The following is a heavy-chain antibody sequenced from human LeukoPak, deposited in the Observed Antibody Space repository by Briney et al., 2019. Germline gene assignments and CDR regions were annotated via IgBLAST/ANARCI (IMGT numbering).Heavy chain of an antibody. Sequence: SETLSLTCAVSGGSISSSNLWSWVRQPPGKGLEWIGEIFHSGSTYYNPSLKSRVTISVDTSKNQFSLKLSSVTAADTAVYYCARVSLVRGAPDYYFDYWGQGTLVTVSS. CDR1: GGSISSSNL. J-gene: IGHJ4*02. D-gene: IGHD3-10*01. CDR2: IFHSGST. CDR3: ARVSLVRGAPDYYFDY. V-gene: IGHV4-4*02.